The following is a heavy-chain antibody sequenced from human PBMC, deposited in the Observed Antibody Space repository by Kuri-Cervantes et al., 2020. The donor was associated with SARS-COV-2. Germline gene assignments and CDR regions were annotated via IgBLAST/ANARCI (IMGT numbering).Heavy chain of an antibody. D-gene: IGHD3-22*01. Sequence: ASVKVSCKASGYTFTDYYMNWVRQAPGQGLEWMGWINPNSGGTNYAQKFQGWVTMTRDTSISQVYMELSRLRSDDTAVYYCARSTPLRRLVVISQGGALDIWGQGTMVTVSS. CDR2: INPNSGGT. CDR1: GYTFTDYY. J-gene: IGHJ3*02. V-gene: IGHV1-2*04. CDR3: ARSTPLRRLVVISQGGALDI.